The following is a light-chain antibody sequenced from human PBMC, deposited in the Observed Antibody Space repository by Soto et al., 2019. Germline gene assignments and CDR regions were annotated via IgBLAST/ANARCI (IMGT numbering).Light chain of an antibody. V-gene: IGLV4-69*01. CDR2: LNSDGSH. Sequence: VVTQSPSASASLGASVKLTCTLSSGHSNYVIAWHQQQPEKGPRYLMKLNSDGSHSKGDGIPDRFSGSSSGAERYLTISSLQSEDEADYYCQTWDTGIRVFGGGTKVTVL. J-gene: IGLJ2*01. CDR1: SGHSNYV. CDR3: QTWDTGIRV.